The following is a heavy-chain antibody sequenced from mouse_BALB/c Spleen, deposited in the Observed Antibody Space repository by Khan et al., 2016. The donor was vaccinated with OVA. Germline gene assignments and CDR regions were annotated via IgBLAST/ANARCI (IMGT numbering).Heavy chain of an antibody. CDR3: ARNYDYDEGLAY. CDR2: IWSGGST. J-gene: IGHJ3*01. CDR1: GFSLTTYG. D-gene: IGHD2-4*01. Sequence: QVQLKESGPGLVRPSQSLSITCTVSGFSLTTYGVHWVRQSPGKGLEWLGVIWSGGSTDYSAAFISRLSISKDNSKSQVFFKMNSLQPNDTALYYCARNYDYDEGLAYWGQGTLVTVSA. V-gene: IGHV2-2*02.